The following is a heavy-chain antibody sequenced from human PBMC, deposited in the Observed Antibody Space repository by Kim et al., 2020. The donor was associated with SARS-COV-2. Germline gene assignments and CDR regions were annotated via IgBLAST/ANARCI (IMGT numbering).Heavy chain of an antibody. CDR2: INSAGSKT. CDR3: ARGSNTIYGVVVVEEAFDL. D-gene: IGHD3-3*01. Sequence: GGSLRLSCAASGFSFSNYWMHWVRQAPGKGLVWVSHINSAGSKTTYADSVKDRFTVSRDNAQNTLYLQMNNLRAEDTAVYYCARGSNTIYGVVVVEEAFDLWGQGAMVTVSS. J-gene: IGHJ3*01. V-gene: IGHV3-74*01. CDR1: GFSFSNYW.